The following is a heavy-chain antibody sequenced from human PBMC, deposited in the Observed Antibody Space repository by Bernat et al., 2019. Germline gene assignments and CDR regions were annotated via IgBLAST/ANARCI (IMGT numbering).Heavy chain of an antibody. V-gene: IGHV1-2*04. CDR3: ARDLRVDTAMVSDGMDV. CDR2: INPNSGGT. J-gene: IGHJ6*02. D-gene: IGHD5-18*01. Sequence: QVQLVQSGAEVKKPGASVKVSCKASGYTFTSYYMHWVRQAPGQGLEWMGWINPNSGGTNYAQKFQGWVTMTRDTSISTAYMELSRLRSDDTAVYYCARDLRVDTAMVSDGMDVWGQGTTVTVSS. CDR1: GYTFTSYY.